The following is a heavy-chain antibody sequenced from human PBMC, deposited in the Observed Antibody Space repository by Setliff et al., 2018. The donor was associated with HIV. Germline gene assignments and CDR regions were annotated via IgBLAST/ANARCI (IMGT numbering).Heavy chain of an antibody. Sequence: PGESLKISCKASGYFFLNSWIGWVRQVPGKGLEWVAIIYPGDSEVRYSPSFEGHVIVSADKSITTAYLQWSSLRASDTATYYCTKHPLRPGISGYFYFIDVWGAGTTVTVSS. J-gene: IGHJ6*04. D-gene: IGHD3-9*01. CDR2: IYPGDSEV. CDR1: GYFFLNSW. V-gene: IGHV5-51*01. CDR3: TKHPLRPGISGYFYFIDV.